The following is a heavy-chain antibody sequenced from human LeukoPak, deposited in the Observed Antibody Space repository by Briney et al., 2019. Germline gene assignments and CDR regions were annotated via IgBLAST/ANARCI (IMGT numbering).Heavy chain of an antibody. Sequence: SETLSLTCSVSGGSIRNYFWSWIRQPAGKGLEWIGRIYTSGSTDYNPSLRSRVTMSVDTSRNQFSLRLTSMTAADTAVYYCARESKSYDGSGLYHDYWGQGTLVAVSS. D-gene: IGHD3-22*01. J-gene: IGHJ4*02. CDR2: IYTSGST. V-gene: IGHV4-4*07. CDR1: GGSIRNYF. CDR3: ARESKSYDGSGLYHDY.